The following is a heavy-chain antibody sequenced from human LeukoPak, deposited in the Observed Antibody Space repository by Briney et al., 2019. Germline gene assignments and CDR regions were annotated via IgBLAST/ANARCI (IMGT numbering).Heavy chain of an antibody. V-gene: IGHV4-59*08. CDR3: ARLRYSSGWYYFDY. J-gene: IGHJ4*02. D-gene: IGHD6-19*01. CDR1: GGSISSYY. Sequence: SETLSLTCTASGGSISSYYWSWIRQPPGKGLEWIGYIYYSGSTNYNPSLKSRVTISVDTSKNQFSLKLSSVTAADTAVYYCARLRYSSGWYYFDYWGQGTLVTVSS. CDR2: IYYSGST.